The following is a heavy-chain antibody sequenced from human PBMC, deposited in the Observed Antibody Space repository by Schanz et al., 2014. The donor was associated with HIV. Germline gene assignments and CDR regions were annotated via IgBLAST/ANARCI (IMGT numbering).Heavy chain of an antibody. D-gene: IGHD5-18*01. CDR1: GFTFDDYA. J-gene: IGHJ6*01. V-gene: IGHV3-9*01. CDR3: ARDQVKRGYSDSYYYGMDV. Sequence: EVQLVESGGGLVQPGRSLRLSCAASGFTFDDYAMHWVRQGPGTGLEWVSAISWNGGSVGYVDSVKGRFTISRDNAKSSLYLQMNGLTEDDTAVYYCARDQVKRGYSDSYYYGMDVWGQGTTVTVSP. CDR2: ISWNGGSV.